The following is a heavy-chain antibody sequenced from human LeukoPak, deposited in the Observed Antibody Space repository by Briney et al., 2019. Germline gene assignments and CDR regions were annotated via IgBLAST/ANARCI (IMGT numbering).Heavy chain of an antibody. Sequence: ASVKVSCKASGYTFTGYYMHWVRQAPGQGLEWMGWINPNSGGTNYAQKFQGRVTMTRDTSISTAYMELSRLRSDDTAVYYCARGPGGGSYSDAFDIWGQGTMVTVSS. CDR3: ARGPGGGSYSDAFDI. V-gene: IGHV1-2*02. CDR2: INPNSGGT. J-gene: IGHJ3*02. CDR1: GYTFTGYY. D-gene: IGHD1-26*01.